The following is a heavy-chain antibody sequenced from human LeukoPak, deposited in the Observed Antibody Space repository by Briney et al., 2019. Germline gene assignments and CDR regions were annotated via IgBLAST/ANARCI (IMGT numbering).Heavy chain of an antibody. Sequence: PGGSLRLSCAASGFTFSNYGMNWVRQAPGKGLEWVAVISYDGSNKYYADSVKGRFTISRDNSKNTLYLQMNSLRAEDTAVYYCARIPLFIVVVTATQDAFDIWGQGTMVTVSS. V-gene: IGHV3-30*03. CDR2: ISYDGSNK. D-gene: IGHD2-21*02. CDR3: ARIPLFIVVVTATQDAFDI. CDR1: GFTFSNYG. J-gene: IGHJ3*02.